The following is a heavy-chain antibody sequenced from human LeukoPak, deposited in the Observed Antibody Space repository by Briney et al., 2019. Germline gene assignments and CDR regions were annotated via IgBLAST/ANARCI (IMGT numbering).Heavy chain of an antibody. CDR1: GFTFDDYG. Sequence: GGSLRLSCAASGFTFDDYGMSWVRQAPGKGLEWVSGINLNGGSTGYADSVKGRFTLSRENAKNSLYLQMNSLRAEDTALYYCARGYCNSTSCYFDYWGQGTLVTVSS. V-gene: IGHV3-20*04. D-gene: IGHD2-2*01. J-gene: IGHJ4*02. CDR2: INLNGGST. CDR3: ARGYCNSTSCYFDY.